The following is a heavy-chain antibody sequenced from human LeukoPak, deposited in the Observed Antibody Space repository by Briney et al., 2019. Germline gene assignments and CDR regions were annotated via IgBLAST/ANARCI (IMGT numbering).Heavy chain of an antibody. V-gene: IGHV3-74*01. CDR3: VRDPSNSGNWFDL. J-gene: IGHJ5*02. CDR2: LGTDGTYT. Sequence: GGSLRLSCAASGFNLRDYWMHWVRQDPGKGLVWVSRLGTDGTYTNYADSVTGRFTISRGNAKNTLYLQMDSLRAEDTSFYYCVRDPSNSGNWFDLWGQGTLVTVSS. D-gene: IGHD4-11*01. CDR1: GFNLRDYW.